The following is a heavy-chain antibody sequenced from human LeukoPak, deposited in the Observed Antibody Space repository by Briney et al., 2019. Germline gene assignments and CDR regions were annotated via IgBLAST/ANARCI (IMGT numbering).Heavy chain of an antibody. V-gene: IGHV3-23*01. CDR2: ISGSGGST. CDR1: GFTFSSYA. CDR3: AKDLGGRDSSGVGSGY. Sequence: QAGGSLRLSCAASGFTFSSYAMSWVRQAPGKGLEWVSAISGSGGSTYYADSVKGRFTISRDNSKNTLYLQMNSLRAEDTAVYYCAKDLGGRDSSGVGSGYWGQGTLVTVSS. J-gene: IGHJ4*02. D-gene: IGHD6-19*01.